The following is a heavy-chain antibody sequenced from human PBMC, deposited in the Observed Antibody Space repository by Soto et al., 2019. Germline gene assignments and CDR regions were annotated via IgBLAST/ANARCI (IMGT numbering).Heavy chain of an antibody. Sequence: ASVKVSCKASGYTFTSYDINWVRQATGQGLVWMGWMNPNSGNTGYAQKFQGRVTMTRNTSISTAYMELSSLRSEDTAVYYCARGLTGSLYYDFWSGYDDAFDIWGQGTMVTVSS. D-gene: IGHD3-3*01. J-gene: IGHJ3*02. V-gene: IGHV1-8*01. CDR1: GYTFTSYD. CDR3: ARGLTGSLYYDFWSGYDDAFDI. CDR2: MNPNSGNT.